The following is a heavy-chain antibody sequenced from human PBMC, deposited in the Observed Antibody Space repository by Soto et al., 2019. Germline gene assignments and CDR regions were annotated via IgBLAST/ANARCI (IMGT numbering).Heavy chain of an antibody. J-gene: IGHJ4*01. CDR1: AYSFTSYW. Sequence: GESLKISCRGSAYSFTSYWIGWVRQMPGKGLEWMGIIHPGDSDTRYSPSFQGPVTMSVDKSISTAYLQWSSLKASDTAMYYCVRPDSSSYYVNWGHGTLVTVSS. CDR3: VRPDSSSYYVN. V-gene: IGHV5-51*01. CDR2: IHPGDSDT. D-gene: IGHD3-22*01.